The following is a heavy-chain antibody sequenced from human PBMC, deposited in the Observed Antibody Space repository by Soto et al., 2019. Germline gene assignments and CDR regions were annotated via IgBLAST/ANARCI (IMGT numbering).Heavy chain of an antibody. CDR1: GGSISSSSYY. Sequence: PSETLSLTCTVSGGSISSSSYYWGWIRQPPGKGLEWIGSIYYSGSTYYNPSLKSRVTISVDTSKNQFSLKLSSVTAADTAVYYCARPLITSGGVKAHNWFDPWGQGTLVTVSS. CDR2: IYYSGST. V-gene: IGHV4-39*01. D-gene: IGHD3-16*01. CDR3: ARPLITSGGVKAHNWFDP. J-gene: IGHJ5*02.